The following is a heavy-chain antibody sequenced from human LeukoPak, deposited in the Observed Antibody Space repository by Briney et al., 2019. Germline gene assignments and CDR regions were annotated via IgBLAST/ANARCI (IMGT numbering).Heavy chain of an antibody. J-gene: IGHJ5*02. CDR1: RFTVSSNY. CDR2: ISGSGGST. Sequence: GGSLRLSCAASRFTVSSNYMSWVRQAPGKGLEWVSGISGSGGSTYYADSVKGRFTISRDNSKNTLYFQMNNLRAEDTAVYYCAKASTSWYFNWFDPWGQGTLVTVSS. D-gene: IGHD6-13*01. V-gene: IGHV3-23*01. CDR3: AKASTSWYFNWFDP.